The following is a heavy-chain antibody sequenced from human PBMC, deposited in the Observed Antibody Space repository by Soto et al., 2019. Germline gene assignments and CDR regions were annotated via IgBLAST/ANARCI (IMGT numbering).Heavy chain of an antibody. D-gene: IGHD5-12*01. CDR1: GFAFSSYS. Sequence: PGGSLRLSCAASGFAFSSYSMNWVRQAPGRGLEWVSSISSSGSYIYYADSVKGRFTISRDNAKNSLYLQMNSLRAEDTAVYYCARGQYSGYGPQDYWGQGTLVTVYS. J-gene: IGHJ4*02. CDR2: ISSSGSYI. V-gene: IGHV3-21*01. CDR3: ARGQYSGYGPQDY.